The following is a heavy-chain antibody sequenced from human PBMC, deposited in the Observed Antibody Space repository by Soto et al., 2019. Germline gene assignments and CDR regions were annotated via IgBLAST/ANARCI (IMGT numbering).Heavy chain of an antibody. CDR2: IYYSGGT. V-gene: IGHV4-61*08. D-gene: IGHD5-18*01. CDR3: ARSRPSVYTYGLEGWFGP. Sequence: SETLSLTCTVSGGSVSSGGYYWNWIRQPPGKGLEWIGYIYYSGGTNYNPSLKSRVTISVDTSKNQFSLRLSSVTAADTAFYYCARSRPSVYTYGLEGWFGPWGQGSLVTSPQ. J-gene: IGHJ5*02. CDR1: GGSVSSGGYY.